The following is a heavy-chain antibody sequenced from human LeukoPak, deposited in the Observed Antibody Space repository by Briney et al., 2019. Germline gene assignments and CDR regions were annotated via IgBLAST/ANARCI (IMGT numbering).Heavy chain of an antibody. CDR1: GGSFRGYL. Sequence: SETLSLSCAVSGGSFRGYLWSWIRHPPGKGLEWIGEINHSGSTNYHPSLKSRVTISVDTSKNQYSLKLSSVTAADTAVYYCARERAALWGQGTLVTVSS. V-gene: IGHV4-34*01. D-gene: IGHD2-15*01. CDR2: INHSGST. CDR3: ARERAAL. J-gene: IGHJ4*02.